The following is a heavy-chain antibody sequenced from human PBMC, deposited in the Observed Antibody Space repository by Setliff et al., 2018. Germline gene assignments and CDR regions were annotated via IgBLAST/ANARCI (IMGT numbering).Heavy chain of an antibody. J-gene: IGHJ4*02. V-gene: IGHV1-8*03. Sequence: ASVKVSCKASGYTFTTYDINWVRQAPGQGLEWMGWMNPNSGNRGYAQKFQGRVTITRNTSISTAYMELSSLRSEDTAVYYCARQLCSSGYCYATTFDYWGQGTLVTVSS. CDR3: ARQLCSSGYCYATTFDY. D-gene: IGHD3-22*01. CDR2: MNPNSGNR. CDR1: GYTFTTYD.